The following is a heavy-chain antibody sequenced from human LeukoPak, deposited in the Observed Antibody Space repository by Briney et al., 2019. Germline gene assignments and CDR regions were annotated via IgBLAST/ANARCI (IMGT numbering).Heavy chain of an antibody. V-gene: IGHV1-2*06. CDR2: INPNSGGT. Sequence: ASVKVSCKASGYTFTGYYMHWVRQAPGQGLEWMGRINPNSGGTNYAQKFQGRVTMTRDTSISTAYMELSRLRSDDTAVYYCARTLTYYYDSSGYLLRAQNDYWGKGTLVTVSS. CDR1: GYTFTGYY. J-gene: IGHJ4*02. CDR3: ARTLTYYYDSSGYLLRAQNDY. D-gene: IGHD3-22*01.